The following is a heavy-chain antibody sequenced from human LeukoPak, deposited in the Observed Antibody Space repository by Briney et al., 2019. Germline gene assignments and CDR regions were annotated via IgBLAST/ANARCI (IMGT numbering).Heavy chain of an antibody. V-gene: IGHV6-1*01. CDR3: ARVGSSGWPPRYYFDY. Sequence: SQTLSLTCAISGDSVSSNSAAWNWIRQSPSRGLEWLGRTYYRSKWYNDYAVSVKSRITINPDTSKNQFSLQLNSVTPEDTAVYYCARVGSSGWPPRYYFDYWGQGTLVTVSS. CDR1: GDSVSSNSAA. D-gene: IGHD6-19*01. J-gene: IGHJ4*02. CDR2: TYYRSKWYN.